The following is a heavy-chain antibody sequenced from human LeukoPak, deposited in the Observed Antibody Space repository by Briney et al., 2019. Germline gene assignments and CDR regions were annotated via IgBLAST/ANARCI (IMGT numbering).Heavy chain of an antibody. Sequence: GGSLRLSCAASGFTFSSYWMSWVRQAPGRGLEWVSYISRGGSTIYYADSVKGRFTISRDNAKNTLYLQMNSLRAEDTAVYYCARVRWGGLYYFDYWGQGTLVTVSS. V-gene: IGHV3-48*04. CDR2: ISRGGSTI. CDR1: GFTFSSYW. CDR3: ARVRWGGLYYFDY. J-gene: IGHJ4*02. D-gene: IGHD3-16*01.